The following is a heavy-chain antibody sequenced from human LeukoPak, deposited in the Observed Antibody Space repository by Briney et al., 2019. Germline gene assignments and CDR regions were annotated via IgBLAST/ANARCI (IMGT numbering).Heavy chain of an antibody. J-gene: IGHJ4*02. V-gene: IGHV5-51*01. CDR3: ARSSPVEMATTGPFDY. D-gene: IGHD5-24*01. CDR2: IYPGDSDT. CDR1: GYSFTSYW. Sequence: GESLKISCKGSGYSFTSYWIGWVRQMPGKGLEWMGIIYPGDSDTRYSPSFQGQVTISADKSISTAYLQWSSLKASDTAMYYCARSSPVEMATTGPFDYWGQGTLVTVSS.